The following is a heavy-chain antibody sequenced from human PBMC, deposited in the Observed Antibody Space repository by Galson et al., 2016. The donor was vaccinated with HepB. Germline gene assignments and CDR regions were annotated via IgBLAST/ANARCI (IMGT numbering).Heavy chain of an antibody. J-gene: IGHJ4*02. Sequence: SLRLSCAASGFSFTEYGMHWVRQAPGKGWEWLAVIYFNGRDIYYADSVKGRFTISRDTSKNKLYLQMNSLRAEDTAAYYCARDRATYDSSGYWFDYWGQGALVTVSS. CDR3: ARDRATYDSSGYWFDY. CDR1: GFSFTEYG. D-gene: IGHD3-22*01. V-gene: IGHV3-33*01. CDR2: IYFNGRDI.